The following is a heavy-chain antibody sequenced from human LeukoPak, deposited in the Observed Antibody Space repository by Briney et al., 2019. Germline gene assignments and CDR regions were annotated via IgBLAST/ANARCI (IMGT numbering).Heavy chain of an antibody. J-gene: IGHJ3*02. CDR1: GGSISSSSYY. CDR3: ARDLPSPYSSGWFSFAFDI. D-gene: IGHD6-19*01. V-gene: IGHV4-39*07. Sequence: SETLSLTCNVSGGSISSSSYYWGWIRQPPGKGLEWIGSMYYSGSSYYNPSLKSRVTISVDTSKNQFSLKLSSVTAADTAVYYCARDLPSPYSSGWFSFAFDIWGQGTMVTVSS. CDR2: MYYSGSS.